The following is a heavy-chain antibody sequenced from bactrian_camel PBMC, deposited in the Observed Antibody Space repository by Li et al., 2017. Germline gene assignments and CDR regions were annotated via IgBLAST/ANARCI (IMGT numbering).Heavy chain of an antibody. Sequence: QVQLVESGGGSVQAGGSLRLSCKRSGTVDSNYCGAWFRQAPGKAREGVATFDTDGRTTYPDSVRGRFTIYMDSAKNTLYLEMNRLKPEDTAMYYCAADQAPSTCGTLQEEYIYWGQGTQVTVS. J-gene: IGHJ4*01. CDR1: GTVDSNYC. V-gene: IGHV3S53*01. D-gene: IGHD5*01. CDR3: AADQAPSTCGTLQEEYIY. CDR2: FDTDGRT.